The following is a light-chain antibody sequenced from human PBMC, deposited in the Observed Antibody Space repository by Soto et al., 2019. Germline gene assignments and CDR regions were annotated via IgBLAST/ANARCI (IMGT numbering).Light chain of an antibody. CDR3: GSYAGSSVV. CDR2: EVS. Sequence: QSVLTQPPSASGSPGQSVTISCTGTSSDVGGYNYVSWYQQHPGKAPKLMIYEVSKRPSGVPDRFSGSKSGNTASLTVSGLQAEDEADYYCGSYAGSSVVFGGGTKVTVL. CDR1: SSDVGGYNY. V-gene: IGLV2-8*01. J-gene: IGLJ2*01.